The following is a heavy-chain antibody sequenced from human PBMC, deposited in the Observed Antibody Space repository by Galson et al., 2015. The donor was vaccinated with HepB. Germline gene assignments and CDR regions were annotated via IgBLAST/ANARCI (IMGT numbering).Heavy chain of an antibody. Sequence: SLRLSCAASGFTFSSYAMHWVRQAPGKGLEWVAVISYDGSNKYYADSVKGRFTISGDNSKNTLYLQMNSLRAEDTAVYYCARGRIAAAAPAWFDPWGQGTLVTVSS. D-gene: IGHD6-13*01. CDR2: ISYDGSNK. CDR3: ARGRIAAAAPAWFDP. V-gene: IGHV3-30*04. J-gene: IGHJ5*02. CDR1: GFTFSSYA.